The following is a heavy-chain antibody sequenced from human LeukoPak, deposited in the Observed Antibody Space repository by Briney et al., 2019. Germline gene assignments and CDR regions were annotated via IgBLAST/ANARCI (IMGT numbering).Heavy chain of an antibody. D-gene: IGHD3-10*01. J-gene: IGHJ4*02. CDR1: GYSFTSYW. CDR3: ARHYYYGSGSYPYFDY. V-gene: IGHV5-51*01. Sequence: GESLKISCKGSGYSFTSYWIGWVRRMPGKGLEWMGIIYPGDSDTRYSPSFQGQVTISADKSISTAYLQWSSLKASDTAMYYCARHYYYGSGSYPYFDYWGQGTLVTVSS. CDR2: IYPGDSDT.